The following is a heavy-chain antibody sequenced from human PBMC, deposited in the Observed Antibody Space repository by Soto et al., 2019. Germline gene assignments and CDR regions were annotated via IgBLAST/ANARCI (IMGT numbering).Heavy chain of an antibody. V-gene: IGHV4-30-2*01. CDR1: GGSISSGDYS. J-gene: IGHJ5*02. CDR2: IYHSGST. CDR3: ARDSGQWRGGTNWFDP. Sequence: PSETLSLTCTVSGGSISSGDYSWSWIRQPPGKGLEWIGYIYHSGSTYYNPSLKSRVTILVDTSKNQFSLKLDSVTAADTAVYYCARDSGQWRGGTNWFDPWGQGTLVTVSS. D-gene: IGHD6-19*01.